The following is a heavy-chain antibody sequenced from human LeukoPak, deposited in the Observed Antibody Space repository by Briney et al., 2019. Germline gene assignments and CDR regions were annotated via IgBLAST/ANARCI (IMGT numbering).Heavy chain of an antibody. CDR3: ARAPRSIGYYGMDV. D-gene: IGHD2-15*01. CDR1: GGSISSYY. CDR2: IYYSGST. Sequence: SETLSLTCTVSGGSISSYYWSWIRQPPGKGLEWIGYIYYSGSTNYNPSLKSRVTISVDTSKNQFSLKLSSVTAADTAVYYCARAPRSIGYYGMDVWGTGTTVTVSS. J-gene: IGHJ6*04. V-gene: IGHV4-59*01.